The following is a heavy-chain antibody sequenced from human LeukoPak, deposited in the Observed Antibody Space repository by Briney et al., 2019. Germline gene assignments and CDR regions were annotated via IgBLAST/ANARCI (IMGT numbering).Heavy chain of an antibody. CDR1: GGSLSNDL. V-gene: IGHV4-4*07. CDR2: IYTSGNT. Sequence: PSETLSLTCTVSGGSLSNDLWSWIRQPAGKGLEWIGRIYTSGNTNYNPSLKSRVTISVDTSKNQFSLKLRSMTAADTAVYYCARRPDGFDMWGQGTMVTVSS. CDR3: ARRPDGFDM. J-gene: IGHJ3*02.